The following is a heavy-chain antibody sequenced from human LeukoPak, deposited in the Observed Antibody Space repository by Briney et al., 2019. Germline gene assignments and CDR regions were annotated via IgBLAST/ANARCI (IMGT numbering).Heavy chain of an antibody. Sequence: GGSLRLSCTASGFAFSVYAMIWLRQPPGKGLEEVSTINANSGTTSYVASVRGCSTISRDNAQNTLYLQLDTLRADDTATYYCANPISAGLAVTADWFHPWGQGTLVVVSS. D-gene: IGHD6-19*01. CDR3: ANPISAGLAVTADWFHP. CDR1: GFAFSVYA. J-gene: IGHJ5*01. V-gene: IGHV3-23*01. CDR2: INANSGTT.